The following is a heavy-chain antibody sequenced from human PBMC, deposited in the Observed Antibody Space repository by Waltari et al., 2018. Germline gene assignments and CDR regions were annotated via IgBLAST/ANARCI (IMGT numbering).Heavy chain of an antibody. V-gene: IGHV4-61*02. CDR1: GASITSGSSY. D-gene: IGHD3-16*01. CDR3: ARVVRYPPSPVSCTFDT. CDR2: MYTNGAT. J-gene: IGHJ4*02. Sequence: QVQLQESGPGLVKPSQTLSLTCSVSGASITSGSSYWNWVRQPAGKGLEWIGRMYTNGATDYNPSLKSRVMISEDMSNNQFSLKLTSVTAADTAVYFCARVVRYPPSPVSCTFDTWGQGALVTVSS.